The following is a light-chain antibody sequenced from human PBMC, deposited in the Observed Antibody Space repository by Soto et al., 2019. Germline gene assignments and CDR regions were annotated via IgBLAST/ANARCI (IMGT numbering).Light chain of an antibody. CDR1: QSVASN. CDR3: QQNNNWPLT. J-gene: IGKJ4*01. Sequence: EIVMTQSPATLSVSPGERATLSCRASQSVASNLAWYQQKPGQAPRLLIYGASTRATGIPARFSGSGSGTEFTLTISSLQSEDFEVYYCQQNNNWPLTFGGGTKVELK. V-gene: IGKV3-15*01. CDR2: GAS.